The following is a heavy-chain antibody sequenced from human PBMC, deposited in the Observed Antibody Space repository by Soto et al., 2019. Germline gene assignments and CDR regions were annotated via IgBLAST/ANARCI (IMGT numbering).Heavy chain of an antibody. Sequence: QVQLVESGGGVVQPGRSLRLSCAASGFRFSNYGMHWVRQAPGKGLEWLAVIVADGTGLHYADSVRGRFTISRDNSKNTLYLELNGLGAEDTAIYFCARDDDLPDNGIDHWGQGTLVTVSS. CDR1: GFRFSNYG. D-gene: IGHD1-1*01. V-gene: IGHV3-33*01. CDR2: IVADGTGL. CDR3: ARDDDLPDNGIDH. J-gene: IGHJ1*01.